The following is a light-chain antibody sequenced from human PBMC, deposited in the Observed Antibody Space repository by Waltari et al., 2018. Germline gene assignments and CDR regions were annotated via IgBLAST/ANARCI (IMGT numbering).Light chain of an antibody. CDR2: ATS. CDR1: QDISNW. Sequence: IEIPQSPHSLSASVGDTVTITCRARQDISNWLVWYQQKPGKAPQVLIYATSTLDRGVPSRFSGSGSGSDFTLTISNLQPEDFATYYCQQYDELPLTFGGGTKVE. CDR3: QQYDELPLT. V-gene: IGKV1-NL1*01. J-gene: IGKJ4*01.